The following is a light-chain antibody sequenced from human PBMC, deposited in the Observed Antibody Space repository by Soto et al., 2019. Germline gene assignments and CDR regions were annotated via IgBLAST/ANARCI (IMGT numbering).Light chain of an antibody. CDR3: QQYKSYVRT. CDR2: DAS. CDR1: QSISSW. V-gene: IGKV1-5*01. J-gene: IGKJ1*01. Sequence: DAQMTQSPSTLSASVGDRVTITCRASQSISSWLAWYQQKPGKAPKLLIYDASTLESGVPSRFSGSGSGTEFTLTISSLQPDDFATYFCQQYKSYVRTFGQGTKVDIK.